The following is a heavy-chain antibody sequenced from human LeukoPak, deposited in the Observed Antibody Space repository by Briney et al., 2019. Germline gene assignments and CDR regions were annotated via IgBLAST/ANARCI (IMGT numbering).Heavy chain of an antibody. CDR1: GGSISSASYY. V-gene: IGHV4-39*01. D-gene: IGHD2-15*01. CDR3: ARQQCNGGSCYSRAIWFDP. Sequence: KTSETLSLTCNVSGGSISSASYYWGWLRQPPGKGLEWIGSIYYTGTTYQSPSLKSRVTISVHTSKSQFSLKLSSVTAADTAVYYCARQQCNGGSCYSRAIWFDPWGQGTLVTVSS. J-gene: IGHJ5*02. CDR2: IYYTGTT.